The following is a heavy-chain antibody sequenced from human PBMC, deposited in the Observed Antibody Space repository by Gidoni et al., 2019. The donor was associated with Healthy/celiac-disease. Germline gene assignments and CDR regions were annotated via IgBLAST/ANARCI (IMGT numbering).Heavy chain of an antibody. CDR3: ARDDSSSWYPYGYGMDV. D-gene: IGHD6-13*01. J-gene: IGHJ6*02. V-gene: IGHV3-7*01. CDR1: GFPFSRYW. CDR2: IKQDGSEK. Sequence: EVQLVESGGGLVQPGGSLRLSCAASGFPFSRYWMSWVRQAPGKGLEWVANIKQDGSEKYYVDSVKGRFTSSRDNAKNSLYLQMNSLRAEDTAVYYCARDDSSSWYPYGYGMDVWGQGTTVTVSS.